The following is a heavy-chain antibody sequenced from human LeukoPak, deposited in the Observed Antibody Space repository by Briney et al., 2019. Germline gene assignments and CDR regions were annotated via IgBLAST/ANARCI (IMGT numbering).Heavy chain of an antibody. CDR1: GGSMNSYY. CDR3: ARGQLGSGMDDP. Sequence: SETLSLTCSVSGGSMNSYYWSWIRQSPGKGLEWIGYIYYSGSTNYNPSLKSRVTISVDTSKNQFSLRLTSVTAADTAVYYCARGQLGSGMDDPWGQGTLVTVSS. CDR2: IYYSGST. J-gene: IGHJ5*02. D-gene: IGHD3-10*01. V-gene: IGHV4-59*01.